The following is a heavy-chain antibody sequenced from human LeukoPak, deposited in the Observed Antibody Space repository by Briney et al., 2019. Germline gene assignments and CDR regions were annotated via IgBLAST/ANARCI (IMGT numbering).Heavy chain of an antibody. J-gene: IGHJ2*01. CDR3: AREDYDILTEGWYFDL. CDR1: GFTFSGFE. CDR2: ISSSGSTI. D-gene: IGHD3-9*01. V-gene: IGHV3-48*03. Sequence: GGSLRLSCAASGFTFSGFEMNWVRQAPGKGLEWVSYISSSGSTIYYADSVKGRFTISRDIAKNSLYLQMNSLRAEDTAVYYCAREDYDILTEGWYFDLWGRGTLVTVSS.